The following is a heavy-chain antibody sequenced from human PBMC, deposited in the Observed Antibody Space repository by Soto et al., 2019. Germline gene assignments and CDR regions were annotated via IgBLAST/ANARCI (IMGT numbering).Heavy chain of an antibody. V-gene: IGHV4-59*08. Sequence: SETLSLTCTVSGGSISSYYWSWIRQPPGKGLEWIGYIYYSGSTNYNPSLKSRVTISVDTSKNQFSLKLSSVTAADTAVYYCARRDDFYDYFEYWGQGTLVTVSS. CDR2: IYYSGST. CDR1: GGSISSYY. J-gene: IGHJ4*02. D-gene: IGHD3-3*01. CDR3: ARRDDFYDYFEY.